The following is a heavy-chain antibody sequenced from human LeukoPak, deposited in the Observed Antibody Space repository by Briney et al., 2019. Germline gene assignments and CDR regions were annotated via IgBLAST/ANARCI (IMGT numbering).Heavy chain of an antibody. CDR2: INTNTGNP. J-gene: IGHJ5*02. CDR1: GYTFTGYY. V-gene: IGHV7-4-1*02. D-gene: IGHD3-10*01. Sequence: ASVKVSCKASGYTFTGYYMHWVRQAPGQGLEWMGWINTNTGNPTYAQGFTGRFVFSLDTSVSTACLQISSLKAEDTAVYYCAREGGVRGVIISSWFDPWGQGTLVTVSS. CDR3: AREGGVRGVIISSWFDP.